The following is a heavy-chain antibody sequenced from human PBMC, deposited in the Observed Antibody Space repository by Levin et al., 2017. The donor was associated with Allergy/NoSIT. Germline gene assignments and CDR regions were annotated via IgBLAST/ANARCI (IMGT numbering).Heavy chain of an antibody. CDR2: MSARGDST. J-gene: IGHJ4*02. CDR1: GFTFDSSA. Sequence: LSLTCAASGFTFDSSAMSWVRQAPGKGLEWVSAMSARGDSTYYADFVMGRFTISRDNSKNTLFLQMNSLRAEDTARYYCAKTTGSGFYYNNLDYWGQGTLVTVSS. CDR3: AKTTGSGFYYNNLDY. D-gene: IGHD3-10*01. V-gene: IGHV3-23*01.